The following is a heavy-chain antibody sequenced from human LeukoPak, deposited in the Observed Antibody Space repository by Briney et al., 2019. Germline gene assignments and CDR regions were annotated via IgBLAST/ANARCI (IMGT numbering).Heavy chain of an antibody. CDR1: GGSISSYY. V-gene: IGHV4-59*01. D-gene: IGHD1-14*01. Sequence: PSETLSLTCTVSGGSISSYYWSWIRQPPGQGLEWIGYIYYSGSTNYNPSLKSRVTISVDTSKNQFALKLSSVTAADTAVYYCAREPGLPEGGAFDIWGQGTMVTVSS. CDR2: IYYSGST. CDR3: AREPGLPEGGAFDI. J-gene: IGHJ3*02.